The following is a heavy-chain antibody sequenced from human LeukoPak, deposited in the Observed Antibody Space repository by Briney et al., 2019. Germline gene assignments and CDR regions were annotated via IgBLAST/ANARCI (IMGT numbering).Heavy chain of an antibody. V-gene: IGHV3-73*01. CDR3: AKGRNLGGVGPPPDY. CDR1: GFTFSGSA. D-gene: IGHD3-10*01. CDR2: IRSKVNSYAT. J-gene: IGHJ4*02. Sequence: GGSLRLSCAASGFTFSGSAMHWVRQASGKGLEWVGRIRSKVNSYATTYAASVKGRFTISRDDSQNTAYLQMNSLRAEDTAVYYCAKGRNLGGVGPPPDYWGQGTLVTVSS.